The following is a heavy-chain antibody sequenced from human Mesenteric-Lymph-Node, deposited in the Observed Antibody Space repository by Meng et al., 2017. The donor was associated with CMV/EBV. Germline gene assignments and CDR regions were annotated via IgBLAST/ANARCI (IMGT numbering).Heavy chain of an antibody. J-gene: IGHJ4*02. V-gene: IGHV1-2*02. CDR3: ARDLVGATLIEWGARDVRGGYLDY. Sequence: ASVKVSCKASGYTFTDYYMHWVRQAPGQGLEWMGWINPKSGGTNYAQNFQGRVTMTRDTSITTAYMELSRLRSDDTAGYYCARDLVGATLIEWGARDVRGGYLDYWGQGTLVTVSS. CDR2: INPKSGGT. CDR1: GYTFTDYY. D-gene: IGHD1-26*01.